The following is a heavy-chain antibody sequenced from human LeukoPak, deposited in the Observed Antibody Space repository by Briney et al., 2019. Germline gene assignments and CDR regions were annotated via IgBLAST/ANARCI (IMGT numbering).Heavy chain of an antibody. CDR1: GYTFTSYD. J-gene: IGHJ6*02. D-gene: IGHD3-3*01. V-gene: IGHV1-2*02. Sequence: ASVKVSCKASGYTFTSYDINWVRQATGQGLEWMGWINPNSGGTNYAQKFQGRVTMTRDTSISTAYMELSRLRSDDTAVYYCARDRSGFLEWLLSHFDYYGMDVWGQGTTVTVSS. CDR2: INPNSGGT. CDR3: ARDRSGFLEWLLSHFDYYGMDV.